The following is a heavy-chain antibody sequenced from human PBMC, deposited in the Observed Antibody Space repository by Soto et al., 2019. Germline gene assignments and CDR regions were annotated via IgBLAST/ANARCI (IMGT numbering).Heavy chain of an antibody. V-gene: IGHV1-18*04. CDR2: IYPYNGNT. D-gene: IGHD2-15*01. CDR1: GYTFSGYG. CDR3: ARLVCSGDSCYSPVDY. J-gene: IGHJ4*02. Sequence: ASVKVSCKASGYTFSGYGISWVRQAPGQGLEWMGWIYPYNGNTKYAQNLQGRLTMTTDTSTSTAYMELRSLTSDDTAVYYCARLVCSGDSCYSPVDYWGQGTQVTVSS.